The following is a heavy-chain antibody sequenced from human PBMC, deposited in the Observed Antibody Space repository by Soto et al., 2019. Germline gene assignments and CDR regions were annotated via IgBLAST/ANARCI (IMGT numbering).Heavy chain of an antibody. Sequence: QVQLVESGGGVVQPGRSLRLSCAAAGFTVTTYGMQWVRQAPGKGLEWVARLTHDGSRDFYADSVKGRFTISRDTSKNTLYLQMNSLRREDTAVYYCASIADYWGQGTLVTVSS. CDR3: ASIADY. CDR1: GFTVTTYG. J-gene: IGHJ4*02. V-gene: IGHV3-30*03. CDR2: LTHDGSRD. D-gene: IGHD2-21*01.